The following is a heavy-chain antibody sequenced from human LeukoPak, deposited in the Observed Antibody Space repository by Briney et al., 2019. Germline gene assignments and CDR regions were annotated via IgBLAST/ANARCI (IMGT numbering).Heavy chain of an antibody. D-gene: IGHD5-18*01. CDR1: GFTFSTYA. V-gene: IGHV3-23*01. Sequence: GGSLRLSXAVSGFTFSTYAMGWVRQAPGKGLEWVSTVSGGGGSTYYADSVKGRFTISRDNSKNTLSLQMSSLRAEGTAVYYCAKGTYTYFDFWGQGILVTVSS. CDR3: AKGTYTYFDF. CDR2: VSGGGGST. J-gene: IGHJ4*02.